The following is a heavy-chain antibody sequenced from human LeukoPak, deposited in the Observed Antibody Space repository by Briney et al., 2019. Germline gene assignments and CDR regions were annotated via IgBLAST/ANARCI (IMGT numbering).Heavy chain of an antibody. D-gene: IGHD6-19*01. CDR1: GFSLSTYW. Sequence: GGSLRLSCAASGFSLSTYWETWVRQAPGTGLEWVANINPGGTETYYVEPVKGRFTISRDNAKNLVYLQMNSLRAEDSAVYHCGRFGYVAGVDLWGQGTLVTVSS. CDR2: INPGGTET. J-gene: IGHJ4*02. V-gene: IGHV3-7*01. CDR3: GRFGYVAGVDL.